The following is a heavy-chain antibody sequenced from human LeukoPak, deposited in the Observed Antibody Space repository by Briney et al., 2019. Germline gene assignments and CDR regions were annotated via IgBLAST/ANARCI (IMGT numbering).Heavy chain of an antibody. V-gene: IGHV4-59*08. CDR3: ARLDYYASGFFEY. J-gene: IGHJ4*02. Sequence: SDTLSLTCTVSGGPIRRYYWSWIRQPPGKGLEWIGYIYYSGSTNYNTSLKSRVTISVDPTKTQFSLKLSSVPATDTAVYYCARLDYYASGFFEYWGRGTLVTVSS. D-gene: IGHD3-10*01. CDR2: IYYSGST. CDR1: GGPIRRYY.